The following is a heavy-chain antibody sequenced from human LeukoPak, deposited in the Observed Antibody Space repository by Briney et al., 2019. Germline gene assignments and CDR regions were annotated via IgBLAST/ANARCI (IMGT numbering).Heavy chain of an antibody. D-gene: IGHD3-10*01. CDR2: IYPGDSDT. CDR3: ARRTMVRVHAFDI. V-gene: IGHV5-51*01. CDR1: GYSFTSYW. Sequence: RGESLKISCKGSGYSFTSYWIGWVRQMPGKGLEWMGIIYPGDSDTRYSPSFQGQVTISADKSISTAYLQWSSLKASDTAMYHCARRTMVRVHAFDIWGQGTMVTVSS. J-gene: IGHJ3*02.